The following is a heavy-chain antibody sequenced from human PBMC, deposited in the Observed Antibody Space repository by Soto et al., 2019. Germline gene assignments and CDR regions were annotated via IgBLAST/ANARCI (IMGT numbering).Heavy chain of an antibody. CDR1: GYTFTSYD. CDR2: MNPNSGNT. J-gene: IGHJ4*02. Sequence: GASVKVSCKASGYTFTSYDINWVRQATGQGLEWMGWMNPNSGNTGYAQKFQGRVTMTRDTSISTAYMELSSLRSEDTAVYYCATDYFGGVIPFYYWGQGTLVTVSS. D-gene: IGHD3-16*02. V-gene: IGHV1-8*01. CDR3: ATDYFGGVIPFYY.